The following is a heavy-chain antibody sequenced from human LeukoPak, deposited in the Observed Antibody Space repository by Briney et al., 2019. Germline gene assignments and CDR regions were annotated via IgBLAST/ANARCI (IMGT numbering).Heavy chain of an antibody. CDR1: GYTFTSYG. V-gene: IGHV1-8*03. CDR3: AREHAGMATNPLDY. CDR2: MNPKSGNT. D-gene: IGHD5-24*01. J-gene: IGHJ4*02. Sequence: GASVKVSCKASGYTFTSYGISWVRQATGQGLEWMGWMNPKSGNTGYAQKFQGRVTITRNTSISTAYMELSSLRSEDTAVYYCAREHAGMATNPLDYWGQGTLVTVSS.